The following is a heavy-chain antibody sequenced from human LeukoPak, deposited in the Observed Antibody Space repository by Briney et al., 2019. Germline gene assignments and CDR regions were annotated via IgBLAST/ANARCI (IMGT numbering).Heavy chain of an antibody. CDR1: GGSFSGYY. CDR3: ARGEKLRYFDWLSTTNWFDP. Sequence: SXXLSLTCAVYGGSFSGYYWSWIRQPPGKGLEWIGEINHSGSTNYNPSLKSGVTISVDTSKNQFSLKLSSVTAADTAVYYCARGEKLRYFDWLSTTNWFDPWGQGTLVTVSS. V-gene: IGHV4-34*01. CDR2: INHSGST. J-gene: IGHJ5*02. D-gene: IGHD3-9*01.